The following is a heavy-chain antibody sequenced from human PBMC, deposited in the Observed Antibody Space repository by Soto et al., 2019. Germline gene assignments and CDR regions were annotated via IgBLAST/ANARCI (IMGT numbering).Heavy chain of an antibody. D-gene: IGHD3-10*01. CDR2: IYYSGST. CDR1: GGSHSSFY. CDR3: ARVSTMVHLDV. J-gene: IGHJ6*02. Sequence: TSEAPSPTRTLSGGSHSSFYWSWVRQPPGKGLEWIGYIYYSGSTNYNPSLKSRVTISVDTSKNQFSLKLSSVTAADTAVYYCARVSTMVHLDVWGQGTTVTVSS. V-gene: IGHV4-59*01.